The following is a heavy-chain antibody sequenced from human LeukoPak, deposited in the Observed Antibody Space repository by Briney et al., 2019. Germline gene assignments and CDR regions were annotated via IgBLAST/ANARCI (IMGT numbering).Heavy chain of an antibody. Sequence: ASVKVSCKASGYIFTGYYMHWVRQAPGQGLQWMGWINPNSGDTNYAQNFQGRVTMTRDTSISTAYMELSRLRSGDTAVYYCARDSDSGTSWTNWFDPWGQGTLVTVSS. V-gene: IGHV1-2*02. CDR1: GYIFTGYY. CDR3: ARDSDSGTSWTNWFDP. D-gene: IGHD1-26*01. J-gene: IGHJ5*02. CDR2: INPNSGDT.